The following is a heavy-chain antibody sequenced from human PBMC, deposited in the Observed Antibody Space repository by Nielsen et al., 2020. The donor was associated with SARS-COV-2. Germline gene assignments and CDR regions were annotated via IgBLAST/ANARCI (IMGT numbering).Heavy chain of an antibody. V-gene: IGHV1-24*01. CDR2: FDPEDGET. CDR3: ATGVAVAGTPPYYYYYHGMDV. CDR1: GYTLTELS. D-gene: IGHD6-19*01. Sequence: ASVKVSCKVSGYTLTELSMHWVRQAPGKGLEWMGGFDPEDGETIYAQKFQGRVTMTEDTSTDTAYMELSSLRSEDTAVYYCATGVAVAGTPPYYYYYHGMDVWGQGTTVTVSS. J-gene: IGHJ6*02.